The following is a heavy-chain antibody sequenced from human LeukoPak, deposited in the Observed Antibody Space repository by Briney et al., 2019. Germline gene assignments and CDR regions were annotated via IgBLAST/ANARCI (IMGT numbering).Heavy chain of an antibody. V-gene: IGHV1-69*01. CDR3: AKEGATALVTGYFDL. D-gene: IGHD5-18*01. CDR1: GGTFGSYV. CDR2: IIPIFGTA. J-gene: IGHJ2*01. Sequence: SVKVSCKASGGTFGSYVVGWVRQAPGQGLEWMGGIIPIFGTAHYAQKFQGRLTITADESTSTVYMEMSSLRSEDTAMYYCAKEGATALVTGYFDLWGRGTLVTVSS.